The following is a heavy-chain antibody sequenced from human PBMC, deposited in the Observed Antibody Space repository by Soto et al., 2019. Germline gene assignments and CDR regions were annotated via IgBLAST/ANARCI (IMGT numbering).Heavy chain of an antibody. CDR1: GFTFSSYS. Sequence: QVHLMESGGGVVQPGGSLRLSSATSGFTFSSYSMHWFRQAPGKGLEWVAVKSSDGGTKFYADSVKGRFTVSRDNSKNTLYLQMNSLRPEDPAVYYCAREVVLTEWYFDNWGQGILVTVSS. D-gene: IGHD2-21*01. CDR2: KSSDGGTK. J-gene: IGHJ4*02. CDR3: AREVVLTEWYFDN. V-gene: IGHV3-30-3*01.